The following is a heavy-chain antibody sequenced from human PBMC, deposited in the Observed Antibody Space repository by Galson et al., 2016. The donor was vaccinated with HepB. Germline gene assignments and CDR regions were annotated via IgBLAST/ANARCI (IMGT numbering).Heavy chain of an antibody. CDR3: ASRSRHGTGDSKNFYYYMDV. D-gene: IGHD1-1*01. CDR2: IYYGGGT. J-gene: IGHJ6*03. V-gene: IGHV4-39*01. Sequence: TLSLTCTVSGASISSSGYYWGWIRQTPGKGLEWIANIYYGGGTFYTPSLKSRLTISVDTPKNQFSLNLTSVTASDTAVYYCASRSRHGTGDSKNFYYYMDVWGKGTTVTVSS. CDR1: GASISSSGYY.